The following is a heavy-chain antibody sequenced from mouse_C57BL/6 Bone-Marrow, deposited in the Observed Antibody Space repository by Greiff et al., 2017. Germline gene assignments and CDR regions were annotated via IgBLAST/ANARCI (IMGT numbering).Heavy chain of an antibody. CDR1: GYAFTNYL. V-gene: IGHV1-54*01. CDR2: INPGSGGT. Sequence: QVQLQQSGAELVRPGTSVKVSCKASGYAFTNYLIEWVKQRPGQGLEWIGVINPGSGGTNYNEKFKGKATLTADNTSSTAYMQLSSLTSEDSAVYFCARCAWFAYWGQGTLVTVSA. J-gene: IGHJ3*01. CDR3: ARCAWFAY.